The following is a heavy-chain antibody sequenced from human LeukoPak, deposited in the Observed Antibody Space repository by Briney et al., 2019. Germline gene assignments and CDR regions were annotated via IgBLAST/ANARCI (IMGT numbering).Heavy chain of an antibody. CDR2: IKQDGSEK. CDR3: ARDDYDSSGYDYMDV. Sequence: GGSLRLSCAASGFTFSSYWMSWVRQAPGKGLEWVANIKQDGSEKYYVDSVKGRFTISRDNAKNSLYLQMNSLRAEDTAVYYCARDDYDSSGYDYMDVWGKGTTVTISS. D-gene: IGHD3-22*01. V-gene: IGHV3-7*01. CDR1: GFTFSSYW. J-gene: IGHJ6*03.